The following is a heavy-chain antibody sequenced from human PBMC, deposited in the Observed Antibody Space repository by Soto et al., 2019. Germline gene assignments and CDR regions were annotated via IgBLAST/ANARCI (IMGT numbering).Heavy chain of an antibody. CDR3: ARDGYGGNILHWFDP. D-gene: IGHD2-15*01. J-gene: IGHJ5*02. V-gene: IGHV1-69*08. CDR1: GGTFSSYT. CDR2: IIPILGIA. Sequence: QVQLVQSGAAVKKPGSSVKVSCKASGGTFSSYTISWVRQAPGQGLEWMGRIIPILGIANYAQKFQGRVTITADKPTSTAYMELSSLRSEDTAVYYCARDGYGGNILHWFDPWGQGTLVTVSS.